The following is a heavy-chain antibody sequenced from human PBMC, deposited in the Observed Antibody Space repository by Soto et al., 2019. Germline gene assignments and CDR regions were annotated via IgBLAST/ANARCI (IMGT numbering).Heavy chain of an antibody. J-gene: IGHJ5*02. D-gene: IGHD6-13*01. Sequence: GGSLRLSCAASGFTFSSYGMHWVRQAPGKGLEWVAVISYDGNNKYYADSVKGRFTISRDNSKNTLYLQMNSLRAEDTAVYYCAKDYSSSWYSLTDPWGQGTLVTVSS. CDR3: AKDYSSSWYSLTDP. CDR2: ISYDGNNK. V-gene: IGHV3-30*18. CDR1: GFTFSSYG.